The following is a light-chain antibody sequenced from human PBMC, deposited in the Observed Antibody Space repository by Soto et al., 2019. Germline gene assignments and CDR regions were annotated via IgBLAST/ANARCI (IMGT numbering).Light chain of an antibody. V-gene: IGKV3-20*01. Sequence: EIVLTQSPGSLSLSPGERATLSCRASQSVNNNYLAWYQQKPGQAPRLLIYGASSRATGIPDRFSGSGSGTDFTLTISRLEPEDFAVYFCQQYGGSPRTFGQGTNVEIK. CDR1: QSVNNNY. J-gene: IGKJ1*01. CDR2: GAS. CDR3: QQYGGSPRT.